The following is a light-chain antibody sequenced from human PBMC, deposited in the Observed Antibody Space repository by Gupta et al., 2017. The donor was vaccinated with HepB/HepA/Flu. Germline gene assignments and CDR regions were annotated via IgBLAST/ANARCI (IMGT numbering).Light chain of an antibody. CDR3: QQYHNWLRT. Sequence: LVITQSPATLSMSPGERATLSCRASQNIWGQLAWYQQKPGQAPRLLIFAASTRATGIPARFTGSGSGTEFTLTISGLQSEDFAVYYCQQYHNWLRTFGQGTRLDIK. CDR1: QNIWGQ. J-gene: IGKJ5*01. CDR2: AAS. V-gene: IGKV3-15*01.